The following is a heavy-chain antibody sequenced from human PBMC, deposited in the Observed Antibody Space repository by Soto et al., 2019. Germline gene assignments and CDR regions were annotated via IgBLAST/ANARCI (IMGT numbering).Heavy chain of an antibody. D-gene: IGHD1-20*01. J-gene: IGHJ4*02. CDR3: ATVHNTSRSFDY. CDR1: GCNFNIYA. CDR2: TGAYGRTT. Sequence: GGTLRLSCAASGCNFNIYAITWGRHPPAQGLEWVSTTGAYGRTTYYDDSVKGRFTVSRDNSKNTLYLQMSNLRAEDTAVYYCATVHNTSRSFDYWGQGTLVTVSS. V-gene: IGHV3-23*01.